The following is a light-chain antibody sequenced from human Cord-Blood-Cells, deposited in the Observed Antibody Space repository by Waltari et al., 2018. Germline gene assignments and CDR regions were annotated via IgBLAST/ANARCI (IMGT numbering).Light chain of an antibody. J-gene: IGKJ1*01. CDR1: QSLLDSDDGNTY. CDR2: TLS. Sequence: DIVMTQTPLSLPVTPGETASISCRSSQSLLDSDDGNTYLDWYLQNPGQSPQLLIYTLSYRASVVPDRFSGSVSGTDFTLKISRVEAEDVGVYYCMQLIEFPWTFGQGTKVEIK. V-gene: IGKV2-40*01. CDR3: MQLIEFPWT.